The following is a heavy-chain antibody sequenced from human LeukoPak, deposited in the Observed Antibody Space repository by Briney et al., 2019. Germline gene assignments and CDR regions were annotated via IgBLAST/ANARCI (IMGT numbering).Heavy chain of an antibody. D-gene: IGHD6-13*01. CDR1: GFTFSSYG. V-gene: IGHV3-33*01. J-gene: IGHJ2*01. CDR3: ARDRGQQLDPGYFDL. Sequence: GGSLRLSCAASGFTFSSYGMHWVRQAPGKGLEWVAVIWYDGSNKYYADFVKGRFTISRDNSKNTLYLQMNSLRAEDTAVYYCARDRGQQLDPGYFDLWGRGTLVTVSS. CDR2: IWYDGSNK.